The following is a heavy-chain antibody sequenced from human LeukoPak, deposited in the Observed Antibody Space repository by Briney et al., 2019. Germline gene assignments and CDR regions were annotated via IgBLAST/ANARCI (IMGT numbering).Heavy chain of an antibody. CDR1: GFTFSSYA. V-gene: IGHV3-23*01. CDR3: ATLADTVLFHY. Sequence: GGSLRLSCAASGFTFSSYAMSWVRQAPGRGLEWVSVISGYGGATYYADSLKGRFTISRDNSKSTLYLQMNSLRAEDTAIYYCATLADTVLFHYWGQGTLVTVAS. J-gene: IGHJ4*02. CDR2: ISGYGGAT. D-gene: IGHD5-18*01.